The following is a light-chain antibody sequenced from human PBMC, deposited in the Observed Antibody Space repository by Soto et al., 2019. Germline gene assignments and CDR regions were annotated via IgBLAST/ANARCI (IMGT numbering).Light chain of an antibody. CDR2: GAS. J-gene: IGKJ4*01. V-gene: IGKV3-20*01. CDR1: QSVSSSY. Sequence: EIVLTQSPGTLSLSPGERATLSCRASQSVSSSYLAWYQQKPGQAPRLLIYGASSRATGIPDRFSGSGSGTDFTLIISRLEPEDFVVYYCQQYGSSLLTFGGGTKVEIK. CDR3: QQYGSSLLT.